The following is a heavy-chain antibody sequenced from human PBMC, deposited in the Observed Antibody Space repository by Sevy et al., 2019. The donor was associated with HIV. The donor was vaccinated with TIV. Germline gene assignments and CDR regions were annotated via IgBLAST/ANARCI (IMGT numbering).Heavy chain of an antibody. CDR3: ARGRGLLD. D-gene: IGHD3-3*01. V-gene: IGHV3-33*08. CDR1: GFTFSSYV. CDR2: IWYDGTIK. Sequence: GGSLRLSCAASGFTFSSYVMHWVRQAPGKGLEWVALIWYDGTIKYYADSVKGRFTISRDNSKNTLYLQMNSLRAEDTAVYYCARGRGLLDWGQGTLVTVSS. J-gene: IGHJ4*02.